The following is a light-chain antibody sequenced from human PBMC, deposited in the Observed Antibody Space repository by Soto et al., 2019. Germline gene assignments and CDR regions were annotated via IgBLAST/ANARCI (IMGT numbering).Light chain of an antibody. J-gene: IGKJ4*01. CDR3: HQRSNWPPT. V-gene: IGKV3-11*01. Sequence: ENVLTQSPATLSLSPWERATLSCRASQSVSSNLAWYQQKPGQAPRLLIFDASNRATGIPVRFSGSGSGTDFTLTISSLQPEDFAVYYCHQRSNWPPTFGGGTKVDIK. CDR2: DAS. CDR1: QSVSSN.